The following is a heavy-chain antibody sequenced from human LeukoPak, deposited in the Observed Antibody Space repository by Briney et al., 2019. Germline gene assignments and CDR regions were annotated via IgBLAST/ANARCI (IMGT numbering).Heavy chain of an antibody. J-gene: IGHJ4*02. CDR1: GGSISNYY. D-gene: IGHD6-13*01. CDR2: IYYSGTT. V-gene: IGHV4-59*01. CDR3: ARGVYIAAAQYGY. Sequence: SETLSLTCTVSGGSISNYYWSWILQPPGKGLECIWHIYYSGTTNYNPSLKSRVTISVDTSKNQFSLQLNSVTAGDTAVYYCARGVYIAAAQYGYWGQGTLVSVSS.